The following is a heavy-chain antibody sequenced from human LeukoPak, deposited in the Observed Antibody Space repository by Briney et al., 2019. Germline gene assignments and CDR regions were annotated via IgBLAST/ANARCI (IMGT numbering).Heavy chain of an antibody. CDR3: ARGRELHGPFDY. CDR1: GGTFSSYA. V-gene: IGHV1-69*13. CDR2: IIPIFGTA. D-gene: IGHD1-26*01. Sequence: SVKVSCKASGGTFSSYAISWVRQAPGQGLEWMGGIIPIFGTANYAQKFQGRVTITADESTSTAYMELSSLRSEDTAVYYCARGRELHGPFDYWGQGTLVTVSS. J-gene: IGHJ4*02.